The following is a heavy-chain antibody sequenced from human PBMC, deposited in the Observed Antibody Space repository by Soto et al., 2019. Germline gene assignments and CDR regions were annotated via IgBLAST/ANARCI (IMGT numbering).Heavy chain of an antibody. CDR2: ISYTGSA. CDR3: ARVNYGDYYYGMDV. CDR1: GGSINYSY. V-gene: IGHV4-59*01. J-gene: IGHJ6*02. D-gene: IGHD4-17*01. Sequence: ETLSLTCTVSGGSINYSYWTWIRQPQGKGLEWIGYISYTGSANYNASLKSRLTISVDTSKNQFSLKLSSVTAADTALYYCARVNYGDYYYGMDVWGQGTTVTVSS.